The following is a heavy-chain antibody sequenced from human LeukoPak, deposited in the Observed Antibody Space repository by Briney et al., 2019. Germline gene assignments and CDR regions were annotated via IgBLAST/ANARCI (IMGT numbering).Heavy chain of an antibody. CDR3: ARKGEYGDLDY. D-gene: IGHD4-17*01. CDR1: GGSISSYY. J-gene: IGHJ4*02. V-gene: IGHV4-59*01. Sequence: TSETLSLTCTVSGGSISSYYWSWIRQPPGKGLEWIGYIYYSGSTNYNPSLKSRVTISVDTSKNQFSLKLSSVTAADTAVYYCARKGEYGDLDYWGQGTLVTVSS. CDR2: IYYSGST.